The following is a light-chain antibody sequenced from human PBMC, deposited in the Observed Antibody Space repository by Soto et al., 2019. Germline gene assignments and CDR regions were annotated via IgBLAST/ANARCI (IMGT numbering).Light chain of an antibody. CDR3: GTWDNSLSAWV. Sequence: QSALTQPPSVSAAPGQKVTISCSGSSSNIGSHYVSWYQQLPGTAPRLLIYENNKRPSGIPDRFSGSKSGTSATLDITGLQTGDEADYYCGTWDNSLSAWVLGGGTKLTVL. V-gene: IGLV1-51*02. CDR1: SSNIGSHY. CDR2: ENN. J-gene: IGLJ3*02.